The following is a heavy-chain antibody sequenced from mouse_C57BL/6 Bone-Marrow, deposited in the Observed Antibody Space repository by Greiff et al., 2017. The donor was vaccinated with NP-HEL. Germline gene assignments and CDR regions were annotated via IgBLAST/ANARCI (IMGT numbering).Heavy chain of an antibody. J-gene: IGHJ1*03. Sequence: EVQLQQSGAELVRPGSSVKMSCKTSGYTFTSYGINWVKQRPGQGLEWIGYIYIGNGYTEYNEKFKGKATLTSDTSSSTAYMQLSSLTSEDSAIXFCARGRFYVNYLSYWYFDFWGTGTTVPVSS. CDR2: IYIGNGYT. V-gene: IGHV1-58*01. CDR3: ARGRFYVNYLSYWYFDF. D-gene: IGHD2-1*01. CDR1: GYTFTSYG.